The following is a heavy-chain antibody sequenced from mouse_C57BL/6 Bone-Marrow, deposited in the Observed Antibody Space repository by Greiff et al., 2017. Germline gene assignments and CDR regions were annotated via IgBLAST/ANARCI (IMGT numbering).Heavy chain of an antibody. CDR1: GYTFTSYG. CDR2: IDIGNGYT. Sequence: VQLQQSGAELVRPGSSVKMSCKTSGYTFTSYGINWVKQRPGQGLEWIGYIDIGNGYTEYNEKFKGKATLTSDTSSSTAYMQLSSLTSEDSAIYFCARSGYYGSFYYFDYWGQGTTLTVSS. CDR3: ARSGYYGSFYYFDY. D-gene: IGHD1-1*01. V-gene: IGHV1-58*01. J-gene: IGHJ2*01.